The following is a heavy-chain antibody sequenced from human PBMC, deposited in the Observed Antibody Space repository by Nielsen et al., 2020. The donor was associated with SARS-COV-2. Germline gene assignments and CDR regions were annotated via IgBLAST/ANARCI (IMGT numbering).Heavy chain of an antibody. CDR2: IYYTGST. D-gene: IGHD3-22*01. CDR1: GGSMKTASYF. CDR3: ARERGYYDSLFYYGLDV. J-gene: IGHJ6*02. V-gene: IGHV4-31*03. Sequence: SETLSLTCTVSGGSMKTASYFWSWIRQHPGKGLEWIGNIYYTGSTNYNPSLKSRLTISVDTSKSRFSLELSSVTAADTAVYYCARERGYYDSLFYYGLDVWGQGTTVTVSS.